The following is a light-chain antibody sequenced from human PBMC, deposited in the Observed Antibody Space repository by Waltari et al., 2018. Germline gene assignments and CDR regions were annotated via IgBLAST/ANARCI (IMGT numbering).Light chain of an antibody. J-gene: IGKJ4*01. CDR1: QSVLYSSNNKNY. Sequence: DIVMTQSPDSLAVSLGERATINCKSSQSVLYSSNNKNYLAWYQQKPGHPPKLLIYWASTRESGVPDRFSGSGSGTDFTLAISSLQAEDVAVYYCQQYYSTPHTFGGGTKVEIK. CDR2: WAS. V-gene: IGKV4-1*01. CDR3: QQYYSTPHT.